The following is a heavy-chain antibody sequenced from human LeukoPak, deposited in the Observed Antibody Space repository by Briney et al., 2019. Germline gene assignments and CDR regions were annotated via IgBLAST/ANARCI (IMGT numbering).Heavy chain of an antibody. D-gene: IGHD1-26*01. CDR3: ASEKVGATSDAFDI. CDR1: GGSISTYY. V-gene: IGHV4-59*08. CDR2: IYYSGST. Sequence: SETLSLTCTVSGGSISTYYWSWIRQPPGKGLEWIGYIYYSGSTNYNPSLKSRVTISVDTSKNQFSLKLSSVTAADTAVYYCASEKVGATSDAFDIWGQGTMVTVSS. J-gene: IGHJ3*02.